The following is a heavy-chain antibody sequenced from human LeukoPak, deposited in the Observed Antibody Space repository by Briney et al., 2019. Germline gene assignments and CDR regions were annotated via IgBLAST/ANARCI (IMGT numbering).Heavy chain of an antibody. J-gene: IGHJ5*02. Sequence: ASVKVSCKASGYTFTSYGISWVRQAPGQGLEWMGWISAYNGNTNYAQKLQGRVTMTTDTSTGTAYMGLRSLRSDDTAVYYCARTGYCSGGSCGRDWFDPWGQGTLVTVSS. V-gene: IGHV1-18*01. CDR1: GYTFTSYG. CDR3: ARTGYCSGGSCGRDWFDP. CDR2: ISAYNGNT. D-gene: IGHD2-15*01.